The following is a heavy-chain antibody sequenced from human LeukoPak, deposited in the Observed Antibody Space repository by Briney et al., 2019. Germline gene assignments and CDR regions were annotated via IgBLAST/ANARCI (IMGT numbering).Heavy chain of an antibody. J-gene: IGHJ4*02. D-gene: IGHD5-12*01. CDR3: ARGRIIGYDFFDY. Sequence: GGSLRLSCAASGFTFSSYSMNWVRQAPGKGLEWVSYISGSGATIYNADSVMGRFTISRDNAKNSLYLQMISLRAEDTAVYYCARGRIIGYDFFDYWGQGALVTVSS. CDR2: ISGSGATI. V-gene: IGHV3-48*04. CDR1: GFTFSSYS.